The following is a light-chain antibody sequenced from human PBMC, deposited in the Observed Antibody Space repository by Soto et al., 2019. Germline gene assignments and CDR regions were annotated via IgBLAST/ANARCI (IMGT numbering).Light chain of an antibody. V-gene: IGKV1-5*01. CDR2: DAS. J-gene: IGKJ1*01. Sequence: IQMTQSPSTLSASVGDRVTITCRASQSISSSLAWYQQKPGKAPKLLIYDASSLESGVPSRFSGSGSGTEFTLTISSLQPDDFATYYCQQYNSYPRTFGQGTKVDIK. CDR1: QSISSS. CDR3: QQYNSYPRT.